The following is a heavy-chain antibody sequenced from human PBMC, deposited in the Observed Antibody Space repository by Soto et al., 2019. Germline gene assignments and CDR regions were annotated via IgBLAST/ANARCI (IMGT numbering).Heavy chain of an antibody. CDR1: GGTFSNYP. J-gene: IGHJ3*02. V-gene: IGHV1-69*12. D-gene: IGHD3-10*01. CDR2: IIPIFGTV. Sequence: QVQLVQSGAEVKKPGSSVKVSCKASGGTFSNYPITWVRLAPGNGLEWVGGIIPIFGTVNYAQKFQGRVTITADGATSKAYMEMSRLGSEETAIYYCVGPVREYQFLFINGGVNAFDIWGQGTMVIVSS. CDR3: VGPVREYQFLFINGGVNAFDI.